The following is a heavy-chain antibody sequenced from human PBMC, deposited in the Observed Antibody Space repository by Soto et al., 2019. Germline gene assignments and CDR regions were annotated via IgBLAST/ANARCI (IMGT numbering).Heavy chain of an antibody. J-gene: IGHJ3*02. V-gene: IGHV5-51*01. Sequence: GEPLKISCKGSEYSFTSYWIGWVRQMPGKGLEWMGIIYPGDSDTRYSPSFQGQVTISADKSISTAYLQWSSLKASDTAMYYCAGRRPYSSSSEGAFDIWGQGTMVTVSS. CDR2: IYPGDSDT. CDR1: EYSFTSYW. CDR3: AGRRPYSSSSEGAFDI. D-gene: IGHD6-6*01.